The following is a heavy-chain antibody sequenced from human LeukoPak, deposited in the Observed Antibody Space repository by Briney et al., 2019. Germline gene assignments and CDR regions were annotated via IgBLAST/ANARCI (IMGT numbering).Heavy chain of an antibody. D-gene: IGHD3-22*01. CDR3: ARGASSGHYVSGDH. V-gene: IGHV3-74*01. CDR2: INGDGSST. J-gene: IGHJ4*02. CDR1: GFTFNNYW. Sequence: GGSLRLSCAASGFTFNNYWMHWVRQAPRKRLVWVSRINGDGSSTNYADSVKGRFTISRDNAKNTVSLQMNSLRADDTAVYYCARGASSGHYVSGDHWGQGTLVTVSS.